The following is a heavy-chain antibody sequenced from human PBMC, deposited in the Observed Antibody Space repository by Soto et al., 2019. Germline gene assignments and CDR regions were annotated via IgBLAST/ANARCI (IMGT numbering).Heavy chain of an antibody. V-gene: IGHV1-69*06. Sequence: QVQLVQSGAEVKKPGSSVKVSCKASGGPFSSYAISWVRQAPGQGLEWMGGIIPFFGTTNYAQKFQDRVTMNAYKSTKRALMELSSLRYEDAAVYYWARHPGSSSRLVYGRDVWGQGTTVTVSS. CDR1: GGPFSSYA. CDR2: IIPFFGTT. CDR3: ARHPGSSSRLVYGRDV. D-gene: IGHD1-26*01. J-gene: IGHJ6*02.